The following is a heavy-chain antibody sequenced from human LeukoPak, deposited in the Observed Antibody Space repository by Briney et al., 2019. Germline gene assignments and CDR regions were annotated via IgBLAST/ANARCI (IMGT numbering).Heavy chain of an antibody. CDR1: GFTFSSYS. Sequence: GGSLRLSCAASGFTFSSYSMNWVRQAPGKGLEWVSSISSNSSYIYYADSVKGRFTISRDNAKNSLYLQMNSLRAEDTAVYYCARDADSTEGRPPYYYGMDVWGQGTTVTVSS. V-gene: IGHV3-21*01. CDR2: ISSNSSYI. D-gene: IGHD1-14*01. CDR3: ARDADSTEGRPPYYYGMDV. J-gene: IGHJ6*02.